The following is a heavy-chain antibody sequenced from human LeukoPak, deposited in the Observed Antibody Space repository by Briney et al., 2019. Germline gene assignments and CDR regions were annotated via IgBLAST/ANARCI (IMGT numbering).Heavy chain of an antibody. CDR3: ARYGPEVYYLDY. CDR2: ISYDGSNK. J-gene: IGHJ4*02. V-gene: IGHV3-30*03. D-gene: IGHD4-17*01. CDR1: GFTFSSYG. Sequence: PGRSLRLSCAASGFTFSSYGMHWVRQAPGKGLERVAVISYDGSNKYYADSVKGRFTISRDNSKNTLYLQMNSLRAEDTAVYYCARYGPEVYYLDYWGQGTLVTVSS.